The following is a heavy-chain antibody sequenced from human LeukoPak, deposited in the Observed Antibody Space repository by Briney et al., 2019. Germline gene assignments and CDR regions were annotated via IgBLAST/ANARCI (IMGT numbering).Heavy chain of an antibody. CDR2: ISYDGSNK. J-gene: IGHJ4*02. D-gene: IGHD3-3*01. CDR3: ARDPAKFWSGHDY. CDR1: GFTFSSYG. V-gene: IGHV3-30*03. Sequence: PGRSLRLSCTASGFTFSSYGMHWVRQAPGKGLEWVAVISYDGSNKYYADSVKGRFTISRDNSKNTLYVQMNCLRAEDTAVYYCARDPAKFWSGHDYWGQGTLVTVSS.